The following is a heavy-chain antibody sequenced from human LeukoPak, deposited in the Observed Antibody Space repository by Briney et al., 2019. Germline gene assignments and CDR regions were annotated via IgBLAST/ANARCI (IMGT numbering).Heavy chain of an antibody. V-gene: IGHV4-39*07. Sequence: SETLSLTCSVSGDSISSSSYYWGWIRQPPGKGLEWIGSIYYSGSTYYNPSLKSRVTISVDTSKNQFSLKLSSVTAADTAVYYCARGGRILAAGFFWGQGTLVTVSS. D-gene: IGHD6-13*01. CDR2: IYYSGST. CDR3: ARGGRILAAGFF. J-gene: IGHJ4*02. CDR1: GDSISSSSYY.